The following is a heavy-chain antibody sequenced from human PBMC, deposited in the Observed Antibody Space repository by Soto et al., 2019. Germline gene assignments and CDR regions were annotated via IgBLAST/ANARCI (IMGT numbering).Heavy chain of an antibody. CDR1: GYTFTSYG. Sequence: QVHLVQSGAEVKKPGASVKVSCKASGYTFTSYGITWVRQAPGQGLEWMGWISAHNGNIDYAQKLQGRVIVTRDTSTSTAYMELRSLISDDTAVYYCARGRYGDCWGQGALVTVSS. J-gene: IGHJ4*02. D-gene: IGHD1-1*01. CDR3: ARGRYGDC. CDR2: ISAHNGNI. V-gene: IGHV1-18*01.